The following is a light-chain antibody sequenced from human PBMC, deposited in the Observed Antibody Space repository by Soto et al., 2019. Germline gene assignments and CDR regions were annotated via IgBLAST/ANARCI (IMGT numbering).Light chain of an antibody. V-gene: IGKV3-20*01. CDR2: GAS. Sequence: EIVLTQSPGTLSLSPGEGASLSCRASQRISSTFLAWYQRKPGQAPRLLIYGASSRATGIPDRFSGSGSGTDFTLTISRLEAADFAMYYCQQCGGSPTFGQGTKVEVK. CDR1: QRISSTF. J-gene: IGKJ1*01. CDR3: QQCGGSPT.